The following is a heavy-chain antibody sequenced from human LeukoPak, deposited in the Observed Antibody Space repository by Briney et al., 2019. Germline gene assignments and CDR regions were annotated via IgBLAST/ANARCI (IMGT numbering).Heavy chain of an antibody. J-gene: IGHJ6*03. CDR1: GFTFSGYS. CDR3: AREGAEYDILTGYYRYYYYMDV. Sequence: GGSLRLSCAASGFTFSGYSMNWVRQAPGKGLEWVSSISSSGSYIYHADSVKGRFTISRDNAKNSLYLQMNSLRAEDTALYYCAREGAEYDILTGYYRYYYYMDVWGKGTTVTVSS. CDR2: ISSSGSYI. D-gene: IGHD3-9*01. V-gene: IGHV3-21*04.